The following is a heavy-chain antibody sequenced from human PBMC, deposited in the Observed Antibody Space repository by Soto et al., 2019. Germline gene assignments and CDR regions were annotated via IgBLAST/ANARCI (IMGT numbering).Heavy chain of an antibody. V-gene: IGHV4-39*01. CDR3: ARGGTYYDYIWGSYRPAGEPFDY. CDR2: IYYSGST. CDR1: GGSISSSSYY. J-gene: IGHJ4*02. Sequence: TSETLSLTCTVSGGSISSSSYYWGWIRQPPGKGLEWIGSIYYSGSTYYNPSLKSRVTISVDTSKNQFSLKLSSVTAADTAVYYCARGGTYYDYIWGSYRPAGEPFDYWGQGTLVTVSS. D-gene: IGHD3-16*02.